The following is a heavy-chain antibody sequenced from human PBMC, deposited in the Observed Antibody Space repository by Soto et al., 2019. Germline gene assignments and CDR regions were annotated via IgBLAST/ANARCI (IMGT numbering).Heavy chain of an antibody. D-gene: IGHD3-10*01. CDR3: ATGITMVRGATGAYYYYGMDV. Sequence: GASVKVSCKASGGTFSSYAISWVRQAPGQGLEWMGGIIPIFGTANYAQKFQGRVTITADESTSTAYMELSSLRSEDTAVYYCATGITMVRGATGAYYYYGMDVWGQGTTVTVSS. CDR1: GGTFSSYA. CDR2: IIPIFGTA. J-gene: IGHJ6*02. V-gene: IGHV1-69*13.